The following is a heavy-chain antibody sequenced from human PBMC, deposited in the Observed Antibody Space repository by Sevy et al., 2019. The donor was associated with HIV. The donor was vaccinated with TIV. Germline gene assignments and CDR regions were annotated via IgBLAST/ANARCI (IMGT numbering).Heavy chain of an antibody. CDR1: GFTFSSYW. CDR2: IKQDGSEK. D-gene: IGHD3-3*01. V-gene: IGHV3-7*01. CDR3: ARLNRGYDFWSGYSSGGAFDI. Sequence: GGSLRLSCAASGFTFSSYWMSWVRQAPGKGLEWVANIKQDGSEKYYVDSVKGRFTISRDNAKNSLYLQMNSLGAEDTAVYYCARLNRGYDFWSGYSSGGAFDIWGQGTMVTVSS. J-gene: IGHJ3*02.